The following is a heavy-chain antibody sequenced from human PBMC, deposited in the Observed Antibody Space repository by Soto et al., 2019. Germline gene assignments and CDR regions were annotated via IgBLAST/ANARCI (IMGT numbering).Heavy chain of an antibody. V-gene: IGHV1-18*01. CDR3: ARIKASSMDF. CDR2: INVYSGKT. CDR1: GYPFVSYG. Sequence: QVHLVQSGGEVKKPGASVKVSCNTSGYPFVSYGISWVRQAPGQGLEWMGWINVYSGKTDYAQKSRDRITLTKDTSTSTAYMELRGLRTDDTGVYYCARIKASSMDFWGQGTTVTVSS. D-gene: IGHD3-16*01. J-gene: IGHJ6*02.